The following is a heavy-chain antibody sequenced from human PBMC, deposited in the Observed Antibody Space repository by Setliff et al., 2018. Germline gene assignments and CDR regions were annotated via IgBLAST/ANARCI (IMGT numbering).Heavy chain of an antibody. CDR1: GASFSDTY. CDR3: ARVDNFWSGPIDY. Sequence: PSETLSLTCAVYGASFSDTYWSWIRQPPGKGLEWIGDINYLGNTNYNPSLKTRVTISVDTSKNQFSLNLVSLTAADTAVYYCARVDNFWSGPIDYWGQGTLVTVSS. J-gene: IGHJ4*02. CDR2: INYLGNT. D-gene: IGHD3-3*01. V-gene: IGHV4-34*01.